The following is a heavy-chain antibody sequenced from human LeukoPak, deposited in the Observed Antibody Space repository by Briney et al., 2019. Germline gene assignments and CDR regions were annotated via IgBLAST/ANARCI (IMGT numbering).Heavy chain of an antibody. D-gene: IGHD1-26*01. V-gene: IGHV3-9*01. J-gene: IGHJ6*02. CDR3: AKDRGGSYYYYYGMDV. CDR2: ISWNSGRI. Sequence: GRPLRLSCAASGFTFDDYAMPWVRQAPGKGLEWVSGISWNSGRIGYADSVKGRFTIFRDNAKNSLYLQMNSLRAEDTALYYCAKDRGGSYYYYYGMDVWGQGTTVTVSS. CDR1: GFTFDDYA.